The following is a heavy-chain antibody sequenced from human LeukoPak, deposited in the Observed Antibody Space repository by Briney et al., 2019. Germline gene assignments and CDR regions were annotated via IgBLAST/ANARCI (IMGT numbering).Heavy chain of an antibody. Sequence: PGGSLRLSCAASGFTFSSYAMHWVRQAPGKGLEWVAVISYDGSNKYYADSVKGRFTISRDNSKNTLYLQMNSLRAEDTAVYYCAGDPGDTAMNPGGYWGQGTLVTVSS. CDR2: ISYDGSNK. CDR1: GFTFSSYA. J-gene: IGHJ4*02. V-gene: IGHV3-30-3*01. CDR3: AGDPGDTAMNPGGY. D-gene: IGHD5-18*01.